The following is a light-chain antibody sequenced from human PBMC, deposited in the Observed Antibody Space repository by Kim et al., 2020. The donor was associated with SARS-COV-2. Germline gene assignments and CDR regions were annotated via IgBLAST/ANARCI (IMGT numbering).Light chain of an antibody. Sequence: QAVVTQEPSLTVSPGGTVTLTCASSTGAVTSSYYPCWFQQKPGQAPRALIYSTTNRYTWTPARFSGSLLGGKAALTLSGVQPEDEADYYCLLYYGGAGPCVFGGGTQLTVL. V-gene: IGLV7-43*01. CDR2: STT. CDR3: LLYYGGAGPCV. J-gene: IGLJ2*01. CDR1: TGAVTSSYY.